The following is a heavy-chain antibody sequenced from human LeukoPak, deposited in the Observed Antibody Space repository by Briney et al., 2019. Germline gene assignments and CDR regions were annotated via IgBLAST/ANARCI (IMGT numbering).Heavy chain of an antibody. CDR3: AKDRIYSYGWLGDYYMDV. V-gene: IGHV3-30*18. CDR1: GFTFSSYG. D-gene: IGHD5-18*01. CDR2: ISYDESNK. Sequence: PGWSLTLSCAASGFTFSSYGMHWVRQAPGKGLEWVAVISYDESNKSYAASVKGRFTISRDNSKNTLYLQMNSLRAEDTAVYYCAKDRIYSYGWLGDYYMDVWGKGTTVTVSS. J-gene: IGHJ6*03.